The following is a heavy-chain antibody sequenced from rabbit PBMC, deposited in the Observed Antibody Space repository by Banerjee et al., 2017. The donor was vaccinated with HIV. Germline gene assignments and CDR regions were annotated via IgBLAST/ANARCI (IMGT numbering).Heavy chain of an antibody. J-gene: IGHJ6*01. Sequence: QSLEESGGDLVKPGASLTLTCTASGFSFSSSYWICWVRQAPGKGLEWIACIYAGSSGSTAYASWAKGRFTISKTSSTTVTLQMTSLTAADTATYFCARRYPKSGGAYWDLWGQGTLVTVS. D-gene: IGHD1-1*01. CDR1: GFSFSSSYW. CDR3: ARRYPKSGGAYWDL. V-gene: IGHV1S40*01. CDR2: IYAGSSGST.